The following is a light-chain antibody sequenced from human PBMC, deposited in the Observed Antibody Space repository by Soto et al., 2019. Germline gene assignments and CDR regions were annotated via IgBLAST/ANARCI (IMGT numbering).Light chain of an antibody. CDR1: QSISDN. CDR3: QQSFGTPPT. V-gene: IGKV1-39*01. Sequence: DIQMTQSPSSLSASVGDRVTITCRASQSISDNLNWYQHKPGTAPNILIYAASSLQSGVPSRFSGSGSGTDFTLTISSLQPEDFVTYYCQQSFGTPPTFGGGTKVEIK. CDR2: AAS. J-gene: IGKJ4*01.